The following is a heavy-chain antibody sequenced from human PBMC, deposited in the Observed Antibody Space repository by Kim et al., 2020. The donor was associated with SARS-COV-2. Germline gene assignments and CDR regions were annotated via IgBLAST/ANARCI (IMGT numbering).Heavy chain of an antibody. V-gene: IGHV4-39*01. CDR3: ARSFLWFGELLPPSWVSFYFDY. J-gene: IGHJ4*02. CDR2: IYYSGST. CDR1: GGSISSSSYY. Sequence: SETLSLTCTVSGGSISSSSYYWGWIRQPPGKGLEWIGSIYYSGSTYYNPSLKSRVTISVDTSKNQFSLKLSSVTAADTAVYYCARSFLWFGELLPPSWVSFYFDYWGQSTRVTVSS. D-gene: IGHD3-10*01.